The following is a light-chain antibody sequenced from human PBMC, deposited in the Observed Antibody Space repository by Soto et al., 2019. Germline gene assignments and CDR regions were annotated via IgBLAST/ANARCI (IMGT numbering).Light chain of an antibody. CDR2: DAS. J-gene: IGKJ2*01. V-gene: IGKV3-11*01. Sequence: EIVLTQSPATLSLSPGERATLSCRASESVSSYLAWYEQKPGQAPRLLIYDASNRATGIPARFSGSGSGTDFTLTISSLEPEDFAVYHCQQRSHWPPAFGQGTKLEIK. CDR1: ESVSSY. CDR3: QQRSHWPPA.